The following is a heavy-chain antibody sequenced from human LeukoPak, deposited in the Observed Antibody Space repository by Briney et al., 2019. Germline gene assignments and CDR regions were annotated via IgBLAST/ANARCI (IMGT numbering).Heavy chain of an antibody. Sequence: SETLSLTCTVSGGSISSSYYYWGWIRQPPGKGLEWIGSIYSSGSTYYNPSLKSRVTISVDTSKNQLSLKLSSVTAADTAVYYCAREYRSGWYGELWFDPWGQGTLVTVSS. V-gene: IGHV4-39*07. CDR1: GGSISSSYYY. CDR2: IYSSGST. J-gene: IGHJ5*02. D-gene: IGHD6-19*01. CDR3: AREYRSGWYGELWFDP.